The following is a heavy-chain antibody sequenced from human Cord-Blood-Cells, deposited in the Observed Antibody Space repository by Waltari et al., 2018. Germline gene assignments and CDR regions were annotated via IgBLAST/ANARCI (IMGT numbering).Heavy chain of an antibody. J-gene: IGHJ3*02. CDR1: GYTFTGHY. CDR2: ITPNRGRT. D-gene: IGHD7-27*01. V-gene: IGHV1-2*04. Sequence: QVQLVQSGAEVQKPGGSVKVSCKASGYTFTGHYIHWGRPAPGQGVEWMGWITPNRGRTNYAQKFQGWCTMTRYTSISTAYMVLSRLRSDDTAVYYCARDNWEDAFDIWGQGTMVTVSS. CDR3: ARDNWEDAFDI.